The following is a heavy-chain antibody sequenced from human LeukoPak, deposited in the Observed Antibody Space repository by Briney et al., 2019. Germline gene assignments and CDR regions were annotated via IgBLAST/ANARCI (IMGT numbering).Heavy chain of an antibody. CDR2: ISSTGGTI. J-gene: IGHJ3*02. Sequence: PGGSLRLSCAASGFTFRNYLMNWVRQAPGKGLEWVSFISSTGGTIYYADSVKGRFTISGDSSYNTAFLQMNSLRPQDTAIYYCAKDGGWTFDIWGQGTMVTVSS. V-gene: IGHV3-23*01. D-gene: IGHD2-15*01. CDR1: GFTFRNYL. CDR3: AKDGGWTFDI.